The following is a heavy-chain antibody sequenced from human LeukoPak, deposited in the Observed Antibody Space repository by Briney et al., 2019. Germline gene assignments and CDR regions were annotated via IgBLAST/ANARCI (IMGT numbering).Heavy chain of an antibody. CDR3: ARPGYCSSTSCHTYYFDY. V-gene: IGHV5-51*01. D-gene: IGHD2-2*02. J-gene: IGHJ4*02. Sequence: GESLKISCKGSGYSFTNYWIGWVRQMPGKGLEWMGIIYPGDSDTRYSPSFQGQVTISADKSISTAYLQWSSLKASDTAMYYCARPGYCSSTSCHTYYFDYWGQGTLVTVSS. CDR1: GYSFTNYW. CDR2: IYPGDSDT.